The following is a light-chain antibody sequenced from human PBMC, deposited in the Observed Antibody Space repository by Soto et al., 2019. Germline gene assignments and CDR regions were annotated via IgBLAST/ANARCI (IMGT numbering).Light chain of an antibody. CDR2: GAS. V-gene: IGKV3-20*01. CDR3: QQFAASPRT. J-gene: IGKJ1*01. CDR1: QSIATSQ. Sequence: EIVLTQSPGTLSLSPGERATLFCRASQSIATSQLAWYQQKPDQAPRLLIGASTRATGIPDRFSDSGSGTDFTLTISRLEPEDFAVYYCQQFAASPRTFGQGTKVDIK.